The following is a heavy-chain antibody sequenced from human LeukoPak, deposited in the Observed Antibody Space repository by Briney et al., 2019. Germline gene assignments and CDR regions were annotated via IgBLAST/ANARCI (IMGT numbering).Heavy chain of an antibody. J-gene: IGHJ6*02. CDR2: IYYSGST. CDR3: AKAAGHSYGFYYYYGMDV. D-gene: IGHD5-18*01. V-gene: IGHV4-39*07. Sequence: PSETLSLTCTVSGGSISSSSYYWGWIRQPPGKGLEWIGSIYYSGSTYYNPSLKSRVTISVDTSKNQFSLKLSSVTAADTAVYYCAKAAGHSYGFYYYYGMDVWGQGTTVTVSS. CDR1: GGSISSSSYY.